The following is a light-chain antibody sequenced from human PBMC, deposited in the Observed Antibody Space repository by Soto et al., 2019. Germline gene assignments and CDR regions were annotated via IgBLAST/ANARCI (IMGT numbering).Light chain of an antibody. V-gene: IGLV2-8*01. Sequence: QSVLTQPPSPSGSPVQSVTISCTGTSSDVGGYNYVSWYQQHPGKAPKLMIYEVSKRPSAVPARFSGSKSVNTASLTGFWLQAEEEADYYCSSYAGSNNVVFGNGTKVTVL. J-gene: IGLJ1*01. CDR2: EVS. CDR1: SSDVGGYNY. CDR3: SSYAGSNNVV.